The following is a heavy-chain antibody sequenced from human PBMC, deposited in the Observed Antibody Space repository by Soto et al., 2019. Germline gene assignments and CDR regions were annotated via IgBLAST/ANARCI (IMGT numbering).Heavy chain of an antibody. CDR2: IWYDGSNK. Sequence: GGSLRLSSAASGFTFSSYGMHWVRQAPGKGLEWAAVIWYDGSNKYYADSVKGRFTISRDNSKNTLYLQMNSLRAEDTAVYYCARDPVSAGYCSGGSCFDDAFDIWGQGTMVTVSS. D-gene: IGHD2-15*01. CDR1: GFTFSSYG. J-gene: IGHJ3*02. V-gene: IGHV3-33*01. CDR3: ARDPVSAGYCSGGSCFDDAFDI.